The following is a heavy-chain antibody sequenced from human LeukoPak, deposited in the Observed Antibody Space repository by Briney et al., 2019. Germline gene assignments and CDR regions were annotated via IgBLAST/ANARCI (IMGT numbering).Heavy chain of an antibody. V-gene: IGHV1-46*03. CDR2: INPRGGST. J-gene: IGHJ4*02. CDR1: GYIFTSYY. Sequence: ASVKVSCKASGYIFTSYYMHWVRQAPGQGLEWMGIINPRGGSTSYAQKFQGRVTMTRDTSTSTVYMELSSLRSEDTAVYYCARSVKMPTIVHWGQGTLVTVSS. CDR3: ARSVKMPTIVH. D-gene: IGHD5-24*01.